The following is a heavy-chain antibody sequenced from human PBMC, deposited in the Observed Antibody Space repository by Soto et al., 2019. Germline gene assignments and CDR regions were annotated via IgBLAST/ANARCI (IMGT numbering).Heavy chain of an antibody. CDR3: ARVSDY. CDR2: INHSGSA. J-gene: IGHJ4*02. V-gene: IGHV4-34*01. Sequence: QVLLQQWGAGRLKPSETLSLTCAVYGGSFIDYSWGWIRQSPGTGLEWIGEINHSGSANYNPSLNNRVTISVDTSKNQFSLKLYSVTAADAAVYYCARVSDYWSQGTLVTVSS. CDR1: GGSFIDYS.